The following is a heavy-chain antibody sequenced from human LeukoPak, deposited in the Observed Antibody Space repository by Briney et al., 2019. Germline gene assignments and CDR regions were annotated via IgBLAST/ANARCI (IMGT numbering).Heavy chain of an antibody. CDR2: IIPIFGTA. J-gene: IGHJ4*02. Sequence: SVRVSCKASGGTFSSYAISWVRQAPGQGLEWMGGIIPIFGTANYAQKFQGRVTITADESTSTAYMELSSLRSEDTAVYYCAKRSYYDSSGYYYFDYWGQGTLVTVSS. V-gene: IGHV1-69*13. CDR1: GGTFSSYA. D-gene: IGHD3-22*01. CDR3: AKRSYYDSSGYYYFDY.